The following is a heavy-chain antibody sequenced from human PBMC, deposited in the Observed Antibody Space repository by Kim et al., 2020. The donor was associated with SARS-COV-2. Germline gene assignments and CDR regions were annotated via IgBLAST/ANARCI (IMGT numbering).Heavy chain of an antibody. D-gene: IGHD3-22*01. CDR1: GFTFSSYA. J-gene: IGHJ5*02. V-gene: IGHV3-23*01. CDR2: ISGSGGST. CDR3: AKDGPMIVVYFTQLPPGAWFDP. Sequence: GGSLRLSCEASGFTFSSYAMSWVRQAPGKGLEWVSAISGSGGSTYYADSVKGRFTISRDNSKNTLYLQMNSLRAEDTAVYYCAKDGPMIVVYFTQLPPGAWFDPWGQGTLVTVSS.